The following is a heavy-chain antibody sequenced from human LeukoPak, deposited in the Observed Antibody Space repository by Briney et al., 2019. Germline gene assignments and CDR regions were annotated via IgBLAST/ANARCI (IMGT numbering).Heavy chain of an antibody. J-gene: IGHJ4*02. CDR2: INPNSAST. Sequence: INPNSASTNYAQKFQGRVTMTRDTSISTAYMELTRLRSDDTAVYYCARATFDSSGRDYFDYWGQGTLVTVSS. V-gene: IGHV1-2*02. D-gene: IGHD3-22*01. CDR3: ARATFDSSGRDYFDY.